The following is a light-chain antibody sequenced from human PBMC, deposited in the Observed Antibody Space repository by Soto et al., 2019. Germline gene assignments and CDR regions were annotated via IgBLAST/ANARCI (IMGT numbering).Light chain of an antibody. CDR1: SSDVGGYDF. CDR3: SSYTITSSPV. V-gene: IGLV2-14*01. CDR2: EVT. J-gene: IGLJ1*01. Sequence: QSALTQPASVSGSPGQSITISCTGTSSDVGGYDFVSWYRQYPGQAPKILIYEVTHRPSGVPDRFSGSKSGNTASLTISGLQADDEADYSCSSYTITSSPVFGPGTKVTVL.